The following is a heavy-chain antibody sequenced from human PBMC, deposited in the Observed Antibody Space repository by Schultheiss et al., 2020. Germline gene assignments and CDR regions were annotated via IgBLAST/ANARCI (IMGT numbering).Heavy chain of an antibody. V-gene: IGHV4-39*07. CDR1: GGSISSSSYY. Sequence: SETLSLTCTVSGGSISSSSYYWGWIRQPPGKGLEWIGSIYYSGSTNYNPSLKSRVSISVDTSKNQFSLKLTSVTAEDTAVYYCARGLRSDWGVRLDAFDIWGQGTMVNVSS. D-gene: IGHD7-27*01. CDR3: ARGLRSDWGVRLDAFDI. CDR2: IYYSGST. J-gene: IGHJ3*02.